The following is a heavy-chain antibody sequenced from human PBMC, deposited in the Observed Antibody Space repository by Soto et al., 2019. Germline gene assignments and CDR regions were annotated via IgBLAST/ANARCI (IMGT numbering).Heavy chain of an antibody. D-gene: IGHD3-10*01. Sequence: PSETLSLTCTVSGGSISSGGYYWGWIRQHPGKGLEWIGYIYYSGSTYYNPSLKSRVTISVDTSKNQFSLKLSSVTAADTAVYYCARDKYHYGSGKDGMDVWGKGTKVT. CDR3: ARDKYHYGSGKDGMDV. J-gene: IGHJ6*04. CDR2: IYYSGST. CDR1: GGSISSGGYY. V-gene: IGHV4-31*03.